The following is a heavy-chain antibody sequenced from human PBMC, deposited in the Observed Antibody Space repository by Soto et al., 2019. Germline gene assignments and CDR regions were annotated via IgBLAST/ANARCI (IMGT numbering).Heavy chain of an antibody. V-gene: IGHV3-23*01. CDR2: ISGTGGST. Sequence: EVQLLESGGGLVQPGGSLRLSCAASGFTFSSYVMSWVRQAPGKGLEWVSSISGTGGSTYYADSVKGRFTISRDNSKSTLYLQLNNLRAEDTAVYYCAKGNGDYSIDAFDIWGQGTMVTVSS. J-gene: IGHJ3*02. D-gene: IGHD4-17*01. CDR3: AKGNGDYSIDAFDI. CDR1: GFTFSSYV.